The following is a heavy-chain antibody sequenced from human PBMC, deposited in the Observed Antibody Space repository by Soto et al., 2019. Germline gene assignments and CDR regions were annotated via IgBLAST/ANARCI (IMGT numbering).Heavy chain of an antibody. Sequence: GGSLRLSCAASGFTFSSYGMHWVRQAPGKGLEWVAVISYDGSNKYYADSVKGRFTISRDNSKNTLYLQMNSLRAEDTAVYYRATTGPYWGQGTLVTVS. J-gene: IGHJ4*02. CDR1: GFTFSSYG. V-gene: IGHV3-30*03. CDR2: ISYDGSNK. CDR3: ATTGPY.